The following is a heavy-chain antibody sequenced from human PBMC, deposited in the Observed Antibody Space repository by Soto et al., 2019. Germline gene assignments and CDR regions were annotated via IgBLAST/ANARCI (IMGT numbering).Heavy chain of an antibody. V-gene: IGHV5-51*01. D-gene: IGHD4-4*01. CDR2: IYPGDSDT. CDR3: ARHISNFRYDYYAMDV. CDR1: GYTFTYYW. J-gene: IGHJ6*02. Sequence: PGESLKISCQGSGYTFTYYWIGWVRQLPGKGRGWMGIIYPGDSDTRYSPSFQGHVTITVDKSTSTAYLQWNTLKASDTAMYYGARHISNFRYDYYAMDVWGQGTRVTVSS.